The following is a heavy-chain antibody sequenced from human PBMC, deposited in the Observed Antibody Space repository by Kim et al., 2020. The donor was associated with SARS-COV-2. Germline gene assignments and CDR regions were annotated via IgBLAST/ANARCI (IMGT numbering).Heavy chain of an antibody. J-gene: IGHJ6*02. V-gene: IGHV1-24*01. CDR3: ATVGSGGSSPTYYYYYGMDV. Sequence: ASVKVSCKVSGYTLTELSMHWVRQAPGKGLEWMGGFDPEDGETIYAQKFQGRVTMTEDTSTDTAYMELSSLRSEDTAVYYCATVGSGGSSPTYYYYYGMDVWGQGTTVTVSS. CDR2: FDPEDGET. CDR1: GYTLTELS. D-gene: IGHD2-15*01.